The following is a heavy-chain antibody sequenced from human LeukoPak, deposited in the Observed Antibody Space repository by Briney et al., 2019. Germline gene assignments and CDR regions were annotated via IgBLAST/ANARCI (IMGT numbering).Heavy chain of an antibody. Sequence: SETLSLTCTVSGYSISSGYYWGWIRQPPGKGLEWIGEINHSGSTNYNASLKSRVTISADTSKNHFSLKVTSVTAADTALYYCARGRWGGNAFDIWGQGTMVTVSS. V-gene: IGHV4-38-2*02. CDR1: GYSISSGYY. CDR2: INHSGST. D-gene: IGHD3-10*01. CDR3: ARGRWGGNAFDI. J-gene: IGHJ3*02.